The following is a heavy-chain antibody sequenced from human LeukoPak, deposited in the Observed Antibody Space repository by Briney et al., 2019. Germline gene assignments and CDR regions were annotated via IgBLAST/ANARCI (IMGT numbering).Heavy chain of an antibody. CDR3: ARRSGSSLLDY. Sequence: GGSLRLSCAASGFTFSSYSMNWVRQAPGKGLEWVSCISSSSSYIYYANSVKGRFAISKDNSNNTLYLQMDSLGLDDTAVYYCARRSGSSLLDYWGQGTLVTVSS. CDR1: GFTFSSYS. J-gene: IGHJ4*02. V-gene: IGHV3-21*01. D-gene: IGHD6-6*01. CDR2: ISSSSSYI.